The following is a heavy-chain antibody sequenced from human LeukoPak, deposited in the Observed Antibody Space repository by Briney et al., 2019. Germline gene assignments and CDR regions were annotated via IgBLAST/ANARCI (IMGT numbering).Heavy chain of an antibody. V-gene: IGHV4-39*01. D-gene: IGHD3-22*01. CDR1: GGSISNNHYF. CDR2: IYYSGST. CDR3: ARPYDSRGYNDFWFDP. J-gene: IGHJ5*02. Sequence: PSETLSLTCTVSGGSISNNHYFWGWIRQPPGKGLEWIGNIYYSGSTYYNPSLKSRVTISVDTSKNQFSLKLRSVTAADTAVYYCARPYDSRGYNDFWFDPWGQGTLVTVSS.